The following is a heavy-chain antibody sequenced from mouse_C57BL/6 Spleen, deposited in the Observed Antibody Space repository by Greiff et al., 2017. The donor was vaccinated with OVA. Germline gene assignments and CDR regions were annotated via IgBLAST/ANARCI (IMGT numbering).Heavy chain of an antibody. V-gene: IGHV5-9-1*02. J-gene: IGHJ1*03. Sequence: EVQRVESGEGLVKPGGSLKLSCAASGFTFSSYAMSWVRQTPEKRLEWVAYISSGGDYIYYADTVKGRFTISRDNARNTLYLQMSSLKSEDTAMYYCTRGLDYGSSYWYFDVWGTGTTVTVSS. D-gene: IGHD1-1*01. CDR3: TRGLDYGSSYWYFDV. CDR2: ISSGGDYI. CDR1: GFTFSSYA.